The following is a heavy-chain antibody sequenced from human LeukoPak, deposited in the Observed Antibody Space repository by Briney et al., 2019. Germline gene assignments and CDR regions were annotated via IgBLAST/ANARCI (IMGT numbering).Heavy chain of an antibody. J-gene: IGHJ4*02. CDR3: ARAVAGSLSWDY. D-gene: IGHD6-19*01. V-gene: IGHV4-59*01. Sequence: SETLSLTCTVSGGSISSYYCSWIRQPPGRGLEWIGYIYYSGSTNYNPSLKSRVTISVDTSKNQFSLKLSSVTAADTAVYYCARAVAGSLSWDYWGQGTLVTVSS. CDR1: GGSISSYY. CDR2: IYYSGST.